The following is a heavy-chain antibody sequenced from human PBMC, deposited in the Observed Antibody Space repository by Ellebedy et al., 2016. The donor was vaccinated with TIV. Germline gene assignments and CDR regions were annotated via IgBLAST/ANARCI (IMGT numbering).Heavy chain of an antibody. CDR3: ARDPRPYLRYGHFDF. Sequence: GGSLRLSCAASGFTFSDSAMNWVRQAPGKGLEWVSSINNVGSHIYYADSVKGRFTISRDNTKNSVFQQMNSLRADDTAVYYCARDPRPYLRYGHFDFWGQGTLVTVSS. CDR1: GFTFSDSA. J-gene: IGHJ4*02. V-gene: IGHV3-21*01. CDR2: INNVGSHI. D-gene: IGHD3-9*01.